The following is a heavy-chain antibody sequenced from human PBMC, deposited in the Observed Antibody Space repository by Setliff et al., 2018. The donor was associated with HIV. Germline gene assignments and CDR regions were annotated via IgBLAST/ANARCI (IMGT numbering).Heavy chain of an antibody. CDR3: AKPDRLGVPAAIGPQH. D-gene: IGHD2-2*02. CDR1: GVSISAYF. Sequence: SETLSLTCAVSGVSISAYFWSWIRQSPEKGLEWIGYIDNSGNTNYSPSLKSRITISRDNSKNTLYLQMNSLRAEDTAVYYCAKPDRLGVPAAIGPQHWGQGTPVTVSS. J-gene: IGHJ4*02. CDR2: IDNSGNT. V-gene: IGHV4-59*01.